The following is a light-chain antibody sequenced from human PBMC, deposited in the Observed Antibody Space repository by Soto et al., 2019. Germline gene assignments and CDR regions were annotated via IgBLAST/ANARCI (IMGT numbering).Light chain of an antibody. V-gene: IGKV3-11*01. Sequence: DIVLTQSPATLSLSPGDSATLSCRATQSVRSSLAWYRQQTGQAPRILIYDESRRATGIPDRLSGSGSGTDLNLTISRLEPKDFAIYYCQKRSSWPGTFGQGTKVDIK. J-gene: IGKJ1*01. CDR1: QSVRSS. CDR3: QKRSSWPGT. CDR2: DES.